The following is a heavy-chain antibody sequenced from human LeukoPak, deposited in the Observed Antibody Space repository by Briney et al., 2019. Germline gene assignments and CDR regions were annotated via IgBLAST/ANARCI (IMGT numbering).Heavy chain of an antibody. Sequence: ASVKVSCKASGYTFTSYYMHWVRQAPGQGLEWMGIINPSGGSTSYAQKYQGRVTMTRDTSTSTVYMELSSLRSEDTAVYYCARGEFGYSSGWSQYEFDYWGQGTLATVSS. D-gene: IGHD6-19*01. J-gene: IGHJ4*02. CDR1: GYTFTSYY. V-gene: IGHV1-46*01. CDR3: ARGEFGYSSGWSQYEFDY. CDR2: INPSGGST.